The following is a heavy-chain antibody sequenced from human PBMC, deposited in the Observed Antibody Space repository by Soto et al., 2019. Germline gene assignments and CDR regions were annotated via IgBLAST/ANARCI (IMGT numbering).Heavy chain of an antibody. Sequence: ASVKVSCKASGYTFTSYYMHWVRQAPGQGLEWMGIINPSGGSTSYAQKFQGRVTMTRDTSASTVYMELSSLRSEDTAVYYCAREGIVVVINNGMDVWGQGTTVTVYS. D-gene: IGHD3-22*01. CDR3: AREGIVVVINNGMDV. CDR2: INPSGGST. J-gene: IGHJ6*02. CDR1: GYTFTSYY. V-gene: IGHV1-46*01.